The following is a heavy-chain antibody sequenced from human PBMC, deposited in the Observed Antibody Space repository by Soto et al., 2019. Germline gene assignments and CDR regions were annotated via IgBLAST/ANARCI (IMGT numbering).Heavy chain of an antibody. CDR2: ISSSGYTV. CDR3: VRYCSTTLCNGVATRTFDY. D-gene: IGHD2-2*01. Sequence: PGGSLRLCCAASRFTFSTYEMNWVRQAPGKGLEWVSYISSSGYTVYYADSVKGRFTISRDNTRNSLYLQMNSLRDEDTALYYCVRYCSTTLCNGVATRTFDYWGQGTLVTAPQ. V-gene: IGHV3-48*03. J-gene: IGHJ4*02. CDR1: RFTFSTYE.